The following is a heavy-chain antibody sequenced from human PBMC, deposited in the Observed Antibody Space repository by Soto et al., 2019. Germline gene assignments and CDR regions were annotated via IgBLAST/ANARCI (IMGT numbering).Heavy chain of an antibody. Sequence: EVQLVESGGGSVQPGGSLRISCAASGFTFSDYNMNWVRQAPGKGLEWVSYISSRHTIYYADSVKGRFTISRDNAKNSLYLQMNGLRAEDTAVYYCARIASYGDILFDFWGQGMLVTVSS. J-gene: IGHJ4*02. CDR2: ISSRHTI. V-gene: IGHV3-48*01. D-gene: IGHD4-17*01. CDR1: GFTFSDYN. CDR3: ARIASYGDILFDF.